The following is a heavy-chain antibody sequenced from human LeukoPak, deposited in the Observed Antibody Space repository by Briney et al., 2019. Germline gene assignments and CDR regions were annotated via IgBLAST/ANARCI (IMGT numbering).Heavy chain of an antibody. V-gene: IGHV1-69*01. CDR3: AIEFSSGYFNCFDP. J-gene: IGHJ5*02. CDR1: GGTFSSYA. Sequence: GSSVKVSCKASGGTFSSYAISWVRQAPGQGLEWMGGIIPIFGTANYAQKFQGRVTITADESTSTAYMELSSLRSEDTAVYYCAIEFSSGYFNCFDPWGQETLVTVSS. CDR2: IIPIFGTA. D-gene: IGHD3-22*01.